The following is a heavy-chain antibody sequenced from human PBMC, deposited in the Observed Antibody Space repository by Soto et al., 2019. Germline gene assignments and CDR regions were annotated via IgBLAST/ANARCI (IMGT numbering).Heavy chain of an antibody. Sequence: GGSLRLSCAASGFTFSSYGMHWVRQAPGKGLEWVAVISYDGSNKYYADSVKGRFTISRDNSKNTLYLQMNSLRAEDTAVYYCAKGGLLWFGEYAHTFPLADYWGQGT. V-gene: IGHV3-30*18. J-gene: IGHJ4*02. D-gene: IGHD3-10*01. CDR3: AKGGLLWFGEYAHTFPLADY. CDR2: ISYDGSNK. CDR1: GFTFSSYG.